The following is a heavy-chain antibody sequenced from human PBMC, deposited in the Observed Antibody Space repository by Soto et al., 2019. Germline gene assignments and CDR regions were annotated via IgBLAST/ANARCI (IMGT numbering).Heavy chain of an antibody. CDR2: IYYSGTT. V-gene: IGHV4-28*01. Sequence: QVQLQESGPGLVKPSDTLSLTCAVSGYSISSSNWWGWIRQPPGKGLEWIGYIYYSGTTYYNPSLKSPVTMSLDPSKTQFSLKLTSVTAVATAVYYCARREIQGPIDYWGQGTLVTVSS. CDR3: ARREIQGPIDY. J-gene: IGHJ4*02. D-gene: IGHD1-26*01. CDR1: GYSISSSNW.